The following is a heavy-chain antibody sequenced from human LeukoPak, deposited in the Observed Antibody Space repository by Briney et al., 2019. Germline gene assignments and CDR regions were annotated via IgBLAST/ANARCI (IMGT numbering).Heavy chain of an antibody. CDR1: GFTFSSYA. J-gene: IGHJ4*02. CDR3: AKDEYSSSPVTFDY. D-gene: IGHD6-6*01. CDR2: ISSSGGST. Sequence: PGGSLRLSCAASGFTFSSYAMSWVRQAPGKGLEWVSGISSSGGSTYYTDSVKGRFTISRDNSKNTLYLQMKTLRAEDTAVYYCAKDEYSSSPVTFDYWGQGTLVTVSS. V-gene: IGHV3-23*01.